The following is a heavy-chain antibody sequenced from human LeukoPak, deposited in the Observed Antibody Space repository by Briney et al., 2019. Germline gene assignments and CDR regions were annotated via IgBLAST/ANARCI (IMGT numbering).Heavy chain of an antibody. CDR3: ARGRKVRGVIITYYYYYYMDV. V-gene: IGHV1-8*01. Sequence: ASVKVSCKASGYTFTSYDINWVRQATGQGLEWMGWMNPNSGNTGYAQKFQGRVTMTRNTSISTAYMELSSLRSEDTAVYYCARGRKVRGVIITYYYYYYMDVWGKGTTVTISS. D-gene: IGHD3-10*01. CDR1: GYTFTSYD. J-gene: IGHJ6*03. CDR2: MNPNSGNT.